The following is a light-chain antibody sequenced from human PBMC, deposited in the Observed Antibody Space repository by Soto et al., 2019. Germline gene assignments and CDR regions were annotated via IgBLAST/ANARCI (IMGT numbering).Light chain of an antibody. V-gene: IGKV3-11*01. J-gene: IGKJ4*01. CDR3: QQRSDWPST. Sequence: EIVLTQSPATLSLSPGERATLSCRASQSVSSYLVWYQQKPGQVPRLLIYDASNRATGIPARFGGSGSGTDFTLTISSLEPEDSAVDYCQQRSDWPSTFGGGTKVEIK. CDR2: DAS. CDR1: QSVSSY.